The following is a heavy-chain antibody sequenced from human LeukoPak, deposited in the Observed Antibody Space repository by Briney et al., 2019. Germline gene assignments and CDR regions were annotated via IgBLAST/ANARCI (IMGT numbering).Heavy chain of an antibody. J-gene: IGHJ3*02. Sequence: SVKVPCKASGGTFSSYAISWVRQAPGQGLEWMGRIIPIFGTANYAQKFQGRVTITTDESTSTAYMELSSLRSEDTAVYYCARGGYPTDDAFDIWGQGTMVTVSS. CDR3: ARGGYPTDDAFDI. CDR1: GGTFSSYA. V-gene: IGHV1-69*05. D-gene: IGHD3-22*01. CDR2: IIPIFGTA.